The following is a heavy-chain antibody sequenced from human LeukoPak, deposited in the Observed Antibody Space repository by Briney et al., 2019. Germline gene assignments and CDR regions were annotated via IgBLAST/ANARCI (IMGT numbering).Heavy chain of an antibody. V-gene: IGHV4-30-2*01. J-gene: IGHJ4*02. Sequence: ASETLSLTCAVSGVSISSGGSSWSWIRQPPGKGLEWIGFIYHSGSTYYNPSLKSRVTISIDRSKNQFSLKLSSVTAADTAVYYCARGGILTGYSVSPHYYFDYWGQGTLVTVSS. D-gene: IGHD3-9*01. CDR1: GVSISSGGSS. CDR3: ARGGILTGYSVSPHYYFDY. CDR2: IYHSGST.